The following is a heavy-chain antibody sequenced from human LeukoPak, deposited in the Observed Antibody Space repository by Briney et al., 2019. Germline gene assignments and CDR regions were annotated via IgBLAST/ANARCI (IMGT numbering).Heavy chain of an antibody. Sequence: ASVKVSCKASGYTFTGYYMHWVRQAPGQGLEWMGWINPNSGGTNYAQKFQGRVTMTRDTSISTAYMELSRLRSDDTAVYYCARGPGGRGYYLGYFDYWGQGTLVTVSS. J-gene: IGHJ4*02. CDR3: ARGPGGRGYYLGYFDY. CDR1: GYTFTGYY. V-gene: IGHV1-2*02. CDR2: INPNSGGT. D-gene: IGHD3-22*01.